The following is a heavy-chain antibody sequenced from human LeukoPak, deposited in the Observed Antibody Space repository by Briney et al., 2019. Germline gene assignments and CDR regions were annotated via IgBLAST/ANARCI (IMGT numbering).Heavy chain of an antibody. CDR1: GYSINSGHY. D-gene: IGHD3-22*01. CDR2: VYPSGNS. Sequence: SETLSLTCAVSGYSINSGHYWGWIRQAPGKGLEWIGSVYPSGNSYYNPSLKSRPTISVDTSKNHFSLKLSSVTARDPAVYYLASRQDDSRGYDAYNWFDPWGQGTLVTVSS. J-gene: IGHJ5*02. CDR3: ASRQDDSRGYDAYNWFDP. V-gene: IGHV4-38-2*01.